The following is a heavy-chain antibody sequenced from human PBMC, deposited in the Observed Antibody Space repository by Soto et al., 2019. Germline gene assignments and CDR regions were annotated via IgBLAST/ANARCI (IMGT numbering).Heavy chain of an antibody. CDR2: IVVGSGNT. D-gene: IGHD3-9*01. Sequence: SVKVSCKASGFTFTSSAVQWVRQARGQRLEWIGWIVVGSGNTNYAQKFQEGVTITRDMSTSTAYMELSSLRSEDTAVYYCAANHDIFTGYHWDYSGQRNLVSVYS. CDR1: GFTFTSSA. J-gene: IGHJ4*02. CDR3: AANHDIFTGYHWDY. V-gene: IGHV1-58*01.